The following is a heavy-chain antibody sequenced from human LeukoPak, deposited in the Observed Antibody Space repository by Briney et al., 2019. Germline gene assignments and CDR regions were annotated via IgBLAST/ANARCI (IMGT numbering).Heavy chain of an antibody. Sequence: GGSLRLSCAASGFTFSSYSMNWVRQAPGKGLEWVSYISSSSSTIYYADSVKGRFTISRDNSKNTLYLQMNSLRAEDTAVYYCAKDHPSGDFDYWGQGTLVTVSS. V-gene: IGHV3-48*01. CDR1: GFTFSSYS. D-gene: IGHD3-10*01. CDR3: AKDHPSGDFDY. CDR2: ISSSSSTI. J-gene: IGHJ4*02.